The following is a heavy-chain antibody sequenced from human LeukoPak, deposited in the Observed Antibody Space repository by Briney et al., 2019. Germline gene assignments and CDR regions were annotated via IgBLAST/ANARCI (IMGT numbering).Heavy chain of an antibody. CDR1: GGSISSYY. Sequence: SETLSLTCTVSGGSISSYYWSWIRQPPGTGLEWIGYIYYSGSTNYNPSLKSRVTISVDTSKNQFSLKLSSVTAADTAVYYCARDRRNCTNGVCYYYYYMDVWGKGTTVTVSS. D-gene: IGHD2-8*01. J-gene: IGHJ6*03. CDR2: IYYSGST. V-gene: IGHV4-59*01. CDR3: ARDRRNCTNGVCYYYYYMDV.